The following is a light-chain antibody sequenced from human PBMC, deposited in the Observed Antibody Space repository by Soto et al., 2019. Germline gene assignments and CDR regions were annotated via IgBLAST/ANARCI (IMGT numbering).Light chain of an antibody. CDR3: SSYTSSSTREV. V-gene: IGLV2-14*01. Sequence: QSALTQPASVSGSPGQSITISCTGTSSDVGGYNYVSWYQQHPGKAPKLMIYDVSNRPSGVSNRFSGSKSGNTASLTISGLQAEDEAEYYGSSYTSSSTREVFGTGTKLTV. J-gene: IGLJ1*01. CDR1: SSDVGGYNY. CDR2: DVS.